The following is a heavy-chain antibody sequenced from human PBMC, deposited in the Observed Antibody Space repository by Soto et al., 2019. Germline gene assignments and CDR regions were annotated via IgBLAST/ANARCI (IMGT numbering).Heavy chain of an antibody. Sequence: QVQLQESGPGLVKPSETLSLTCTVSGGSVSSGSYYWSWIRQPPGKGLEWIGYIYYSGSTNYNHPLKSRVTISVDTSKNQFSLKLSSVTAADTAVYYCARGSKDGSGSYRYYYYGMDVWGQGTTVTVSS. CDR3: ARGSKDGSGSYRYYYYGMDV. D-gene: IGHD3-10*01. CDR1: GGSVSSGSYY. V-gene: IGHV4-61*01. CDR2: IYYSGST. J-gene: IGHJ6*02.